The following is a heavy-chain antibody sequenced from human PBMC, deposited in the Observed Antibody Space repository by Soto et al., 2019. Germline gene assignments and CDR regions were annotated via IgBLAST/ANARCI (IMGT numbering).Heavy chain of an antibody. Sequence: GGSLRLSCAASGFTFSGYSMHWVRPAPGKGLEWVAVISYDGSNKYYADSVKGRFTISRDNSKNTLYLQMNSLRAEDTAVYYCARDMSGIIDSFDPWGQGILVTVSS. V-gene: IGHV3-30-3*01. D-gene: IGHD1-26*01. CDR1: GFTFSGYS. CDR3: ARDMSGIIDSFDP. CDR2: ISYDGSNK. J-gene: IGHJ5*02.